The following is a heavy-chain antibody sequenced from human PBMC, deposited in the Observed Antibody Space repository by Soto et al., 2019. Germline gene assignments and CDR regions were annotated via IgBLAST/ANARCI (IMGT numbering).Heavy chain of an antibody. J-gene: IGHJ1*01. CDR3: ARDRVESGYPEYFQH. D-gene: IGHD3-22*01. CDR1: GFTFSSYA. CDR2: ISSWSTTT. V-gene: IGHV3-48*01. Sequence: GGSLRLSCAASGFTFSSYAMSWVRQAPGKGLEWVSYISSWSTTTHYADPVKGRLTISRDNAKNSLYLHMNSLRAEDTAVYYCARDRVESGYPEYFQHWAQGTLVTVSS.